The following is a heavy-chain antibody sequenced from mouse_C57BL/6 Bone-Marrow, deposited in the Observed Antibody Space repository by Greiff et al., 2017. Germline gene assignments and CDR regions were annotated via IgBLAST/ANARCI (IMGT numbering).Heavy chain of an antibody. CDR2: IDPSDSET. Sequence: QVQLQQPGAELVRPGSSVKLSCKASGYTFTSYWMHWVKQRPIQGLEWIGNIDPSDSETNYNQKFKDKATLTVDKSSSTAYMQLSSLTSEDSAVYYCARGLGQGYWGQGTTLTVSS. J-gene: IGHJ2*01. V-gene: IGHV1-52*01. CDR3: ARGLGQGY. CDR1: GYTFTSYW. D-gene: IGHD4-1*01.